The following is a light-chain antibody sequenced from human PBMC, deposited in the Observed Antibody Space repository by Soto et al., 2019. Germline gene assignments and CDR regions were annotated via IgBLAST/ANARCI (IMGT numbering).Light chain of an antibody. CDR1: QDVGGAY. CDR2: STS. Sequence: EVVLTQSPGTLSLSPGERATLLCRASQDVGGAYLAWYQQKPGPTPMLLISSTSRRASGTPDRFSGTGSGADFTLLISRVEPEDFAVYYCQQYCAVPPTFGQGTKLEIK. CDR3: QQYCAVPPT. V-gene: IGKV3-20*01. J-gene: IGKJ2*01.